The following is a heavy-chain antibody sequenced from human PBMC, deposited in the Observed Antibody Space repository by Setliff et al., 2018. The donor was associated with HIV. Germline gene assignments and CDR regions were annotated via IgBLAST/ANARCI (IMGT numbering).Heavy chain of an antibody. CDR2: IYSSGSIT. D-gene: IGHD3-10*01. CDR3: ARDHYDDSYYRPGIYYYYYMDV. CDR1: GGSIDGYY. J-gene: IGHJ6*03. V-gene: IGHV4-4*07. Sequence: PSETLSLTCSVSGGSIDGYYWSWIRQPAGKGLEWIGRIYSSGSITKFNPSLKCRVTISVDTSKNQFSLNLNSVTAADTAVYYCARDHYDDSYYRPGIYYYYYMDVWGKGTTVTVSS.